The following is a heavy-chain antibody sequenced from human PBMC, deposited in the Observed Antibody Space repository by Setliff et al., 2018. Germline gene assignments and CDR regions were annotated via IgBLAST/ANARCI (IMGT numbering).Heavy chain of an antibody. CDR1: GFTFSSYA. CDR3: ARAPDYGEIDF. V-gene: IGHV3-23*01. J-gene: IGHJ4*02. Sequence: GGSLRLSCAASGFTFSSYAMTWVRQAPGKGLEWVSGISGYGSRTYYADSVKGRSTISRDNSKDTLYLQMNIVRAEDTAIYYCARAPDYGEIDFWGQGTLVTVSS. CDR2: ISGYGSRT. D-gene: IGHD4-17*01.